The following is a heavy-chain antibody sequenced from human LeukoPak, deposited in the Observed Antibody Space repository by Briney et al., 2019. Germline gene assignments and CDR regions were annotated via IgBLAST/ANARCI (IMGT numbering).Heavy chain of an antibody. Sequence: PGGSLRLSCAASGFTFSSYGMHWVRQAPGKGLEWVPFIRYDGSNKYYADSVKGRFTISRDNSKNTLYLQMNSLRAEDTAVYYCAKDRVSGDSSGYYPDYWGQGTLVTVSS. D-gene: IGHD3-22*01. J-gene: IGHJ4*02. V-gene: IGHV3-30*02. CDR3: AKDRVSGDSSGYYPDY. CDR1: GFTFSSYG. CDR2: IRYDGSNK.